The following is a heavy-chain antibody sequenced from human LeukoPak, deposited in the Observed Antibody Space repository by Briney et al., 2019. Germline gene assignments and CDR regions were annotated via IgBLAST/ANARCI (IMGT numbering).Heavy chain of an antibody. V-gene: IGHV3-30-3*01. Sequence: GGSLRLSCAASGFTFSSYAMHWVRQAPGKGLEWVAVISYDGSNKYYADSVKGRFTISRDNSKNTLYLQMNSLRAEDTAVNYCARDRYYNVAAAGFTFDYWGQGTLVTVSS. D-gene: IGHD6-13*01. CDR2: ISYDGSNK. CDR1: GFTFSSYA. CDR3: ARDRYYNVAAAGFTFDY. J-gene: IGHJ4*02.